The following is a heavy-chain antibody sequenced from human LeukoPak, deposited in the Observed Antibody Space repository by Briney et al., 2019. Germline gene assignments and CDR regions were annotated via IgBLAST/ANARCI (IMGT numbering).Heavy chain of an antibody. CDR3: ASEGYCSTTSCYDFDY. CDR2: INEDGSEK. J-gene: IGHJ4*02. V-gene: IGHV3-7*01. CDR1: GFTFSTYW. D-gene: IGHD2-2*01. Sequence: AGGSLRLSCAASGFTFSTYWMMWVRQAPGKGLEWVANINEDGSEKYYADSVEGRFTISRDNAKNSLYLQMNSLRAEDTAVYYCASEGYCSTTSCYDFDYWGQGTLVTVSS.